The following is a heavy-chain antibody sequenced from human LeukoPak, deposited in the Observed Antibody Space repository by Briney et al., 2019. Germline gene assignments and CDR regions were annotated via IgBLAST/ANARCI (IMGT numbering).Heavy chain of an antibody. CDR1: GFTFSSYW. J-gene: IGHJ4*02. CDR3: ARELYYDSSGYYSGY. CDR2: INSDGSST. Sequence: GGSLRLSCAASGFTFSSYWMHWVRQAPGKGLVWVSRINSDGSSTSYADSVKGRFTISRDNAKNTLYLQMNSLRAEDTAVYYCARELYYDSSGYYSGYWGQGTLVTVSS. D-gene: IGHD3-22*01. V-gene: IGHV3-74*01.